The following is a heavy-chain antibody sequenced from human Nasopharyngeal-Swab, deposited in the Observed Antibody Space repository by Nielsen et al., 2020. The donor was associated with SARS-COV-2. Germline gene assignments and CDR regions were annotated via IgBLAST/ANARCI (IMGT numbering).Heavy chain of an antibody. CDR2: NLPMYGST. V-gene: IGHV1-69*13. CDR1: GDTFSSSA. D-gene: IGHD4-23*01. CDR3: ARGGGGNFDDPLDI. J-gene: IGHJ3*02. Sequence: SVKVSCKASGDTFSSSAICWVRQAPAQGLEWMGGNLPMYGSTTYARKFEGRVTIPADESTRTAHMELRSLTSDDTSIYYCARGGGGNFDDPLDIWGQGTMVTISS.